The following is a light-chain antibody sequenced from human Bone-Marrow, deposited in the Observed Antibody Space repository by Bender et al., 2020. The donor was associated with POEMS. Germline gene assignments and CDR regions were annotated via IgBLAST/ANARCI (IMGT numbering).Light chain of an antibody. V-gene: IGLV2-14*01. Sequence: QSALTQPASVSGSPGQSITISCTGTSSDVGAFNYVSWYQQHPGKAPKLIISEVSNRPSGVSDRFSGSKSGNTASLTISGLQTEDEADYYCTSFTSSNTLVFGGGTKLTVL. J-gene: IGLJ3*02. CDR1: SSDVGAFNY. CDR3: TSFTSSNTLV. CDR2: EVS.